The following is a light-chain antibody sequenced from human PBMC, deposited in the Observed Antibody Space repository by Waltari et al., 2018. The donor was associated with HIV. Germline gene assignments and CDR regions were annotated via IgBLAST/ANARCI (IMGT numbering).Light chain of an antibody. CDR2: KAS. V-gene: IGKV1-5*03. Sequence: DIQMTQSPSTLSASVGDRVTITCRASQSISSWLAWYQQKPGKAPKLLIYKASSLESVVPSRFSGSGSGTEFTLTISSLQPDDFATYYCQQYHSYSSFGQGTKVEIK. J-gene: IGKJ1*01. CDR3: QQYHSYSS. CDR1: QSISSW.